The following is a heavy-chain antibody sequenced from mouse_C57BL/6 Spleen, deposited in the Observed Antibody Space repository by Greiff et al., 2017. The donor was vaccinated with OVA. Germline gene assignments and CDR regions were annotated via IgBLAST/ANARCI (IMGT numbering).Heavy chain of an antibody. V-gene: IGHV1-69*01. J-gene: IGHJ2*01. Sequence: QVQLQQPGAELVMPGASVKLSCKASGYTFTSYWMHWVKQRPGQGLEWIGEIDPSDSYTNYNQKFKGKSTLTVDKSSSTAYLQLSSLTSEDSEVYYWARSGGYYGSSFDYWGQGTTLTVSS. CDR1: GYTFTSYW. CDR2: IDPSDSYT. CDR3: ARSGGYYGSSFDY. D-gene: IGHD1-1*01.